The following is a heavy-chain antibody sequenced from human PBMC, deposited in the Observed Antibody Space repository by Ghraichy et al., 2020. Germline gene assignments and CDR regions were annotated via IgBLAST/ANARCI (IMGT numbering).Heavy chain of an antibody. CDR2: IYSGGST. Sequence: GESLNISCAASGFTVSSNYMSWVRQAPGKGLEWVSVIYSGGSTYYADSVKGRFTISRDNSKNTLYLQMNSLRAEDTAVYYCARELLSTDAFDIWGQGTMVTVSS. CDR3: ARELLSTDAFDI. CDR1: GFTVSSNY. J-gene: IGHJ3*02. V-gene: IGHV3-53*01. D-gene: IGHD3-10*01.